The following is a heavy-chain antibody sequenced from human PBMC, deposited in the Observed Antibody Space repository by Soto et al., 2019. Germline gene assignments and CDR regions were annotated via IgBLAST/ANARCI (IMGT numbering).Heavy chain of an antibody. CDR2: IYHSGST. CDR1: GGSISSGGYS. V-gene: IGHV4-30-2*01. D-gene: IGHD4-17*01. Sequence: SEPLSLTCAVSGGSISSGGYSWSWIRQPPGKGLEWIGYIYHSGSTYYNPSLKSRVTISVDRSKNQFSLKLSSVTAADTAVYYCAREDGEGWFDPWGQGTLVTVSS. J-gene: IGHJ5*02. CDR3: AREDGEGWFDP.